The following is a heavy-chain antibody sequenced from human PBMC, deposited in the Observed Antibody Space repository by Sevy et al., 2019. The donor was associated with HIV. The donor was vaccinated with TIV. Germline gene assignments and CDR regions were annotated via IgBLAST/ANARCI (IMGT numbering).Heavy chain of an antibody. CDR3: ARRRYSSGWENFDY. D-gene: IGHD6-19*01. Sequence: GGSLRLSCAASGFTFSSYAMHWVRQAPGKGLEWVAVISYDGSNKYYADSVMGRFTISRDNSKNTLYLQMNSLRAEDTAVYYCARRRYSSGWENFDYWGQGTLVTVSS. CDR2: ISYDGSNK. CDR1: GFTFSSYA. V-gene: IGHV3-30-3*01. J-gene: IGHJ4*02.